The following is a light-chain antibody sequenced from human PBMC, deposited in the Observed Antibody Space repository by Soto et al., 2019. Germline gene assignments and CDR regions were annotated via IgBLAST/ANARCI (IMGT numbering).Light chain of an antibody. J-gene: IGKJ1*01. CDR1: QSVLYSSNNKNY. CDR2: WAS. V-gene: IGKV4-1*01. Sequence: DIVMTQSPDSLAVSLGERATINCKSSQSVLYSSNNKNYLAWYQQKPGQPPKLLIYWASTRESGVPDRFSGSGSGTDFTLTISRLQAEAVAVYYCQQYYRPWTFGQGTKVEIK. CDR3: QQYYRPWT.